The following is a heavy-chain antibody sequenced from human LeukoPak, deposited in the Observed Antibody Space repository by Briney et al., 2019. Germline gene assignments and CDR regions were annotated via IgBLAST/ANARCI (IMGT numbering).Heavy chain of an antibody. J-gene: IGHJ4*02. D-gene: IGHD3-10*01. Sequence: GGSLRLSCAASGFVFSNYEMNWVRQAPGRGLEWVSYISSSGSTIFYADSVKGRFTISRDNAKNSLFLQMNSLRAEDTAVYYCARDFYGSGSFLHWGQGTLVTVSS. V-gene: IGHV3-48*03. CDR3: ARDFYGSGSFLH. CDR1: GFVFSNYE. CDR2: ISSSGSTI.